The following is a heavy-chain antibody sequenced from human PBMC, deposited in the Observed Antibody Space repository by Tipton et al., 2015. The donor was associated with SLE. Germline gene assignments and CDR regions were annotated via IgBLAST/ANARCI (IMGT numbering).Heavy chain of an antibody. D-gene: IGHD6-19*01. J-gene: IGHJ4*02. Sequence: TLSLTCSVSGGSISSSPYYWAWIRQPPGKGLEWIGSVFYSGTTYYNPSLKSRVTISLDTSKNQFSLKVNSVTAADTAVYYCASLLWGGWPFDHWGQGTLVTVSS. CDR1: GGSISSSPYY. CDR3: ASLLWGGWPFDH. V-gene: IGHV4-39*07. CDR2: VFYSGTT.